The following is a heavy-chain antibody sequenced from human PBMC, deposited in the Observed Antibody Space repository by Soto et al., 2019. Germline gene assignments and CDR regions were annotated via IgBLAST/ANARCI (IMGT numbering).Heavy chain of an antibody. CDR3: AGRSGGWYFDC. D-gene: IGHD6-19*01. Sequence: EVQLLESGGGLVQPGGSLRLSCAAPGFTFSNYAMNWVRQAPGKGLEWVSVISGSGGSTYCADAVTGRFTISRDNSKNTRYREMNRLRGEDTAVCYCAGRSGGWYFDCWGEGTLVTVSS. V-gene: IGHV3-23*01. CDR2: ISGSGGST. CDR1: GFTFSNYA. J-gene: IGHJ4*02.